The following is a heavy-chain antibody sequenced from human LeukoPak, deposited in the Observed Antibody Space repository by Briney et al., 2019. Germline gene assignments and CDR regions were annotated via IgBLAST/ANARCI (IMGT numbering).Heavy chain of an antibody. CDR1: GGTFSTYA. D-gene: IGHD2-15*01. CDR3: ARGFDYCSGASCDSYYYYYYYLDV. J-gene: IGHJ6*03. Sequence: VASVKVSCKTSGGTFSTYAINWVRQATGQGLEWMGWVNPDSGNTGYAQRFQGRVTMIANISISTAYMELSSLRSEDTAVYYCARGFDYCSGASCDSYYYYYYYLDVWGKGTTVTISS. CDR2: VNPDSGNT. V-gene: IGHV1-8*02.